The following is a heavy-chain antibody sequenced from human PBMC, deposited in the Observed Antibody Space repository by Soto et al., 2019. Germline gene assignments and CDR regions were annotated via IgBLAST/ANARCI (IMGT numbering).Heavy chain of an antibody. CDR2: IKDGGVT. D-gene: IGHD5-12*01. Sequence: QVHLQQWGAGLLKPSETLSLTCAVNGGSLTGYYWSWIRQPPGKGLEWIGEIKDGGVTNYSPSLKGRVTMSADTSKNQFSLKLKSVTAADTAVYYCARGQEGIVATHWDQGTLVTVSS. V-gene: IGHV4-34*01. J-gene: IGHJ4*02. CDR3: ARGQEGIVATH. CDR1: GGSLTGYY.